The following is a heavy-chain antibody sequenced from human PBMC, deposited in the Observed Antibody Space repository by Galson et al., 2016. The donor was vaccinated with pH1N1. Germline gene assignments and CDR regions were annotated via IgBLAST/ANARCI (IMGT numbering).Heavy chain of an antibody. V-gene: IGHV5-51*01. Sequence: QSGAEVKKPGESLKISCKGSGYSFSNSWIVWVRQMPGKGLEWMGIICLGDSDTTNSPSFQGQVTISADKSTSTAYLQWSSLKAPDTAIYYCATPRGSSSLAFDYWGQGTLSPSPQ. CDR3: ATPRGSSSLAFDY. D-gene: IGHD1-26*01. J-gene: IGHJ4*02. CDR1: GYSFSNSW. CDR2: ICLGDSDT.